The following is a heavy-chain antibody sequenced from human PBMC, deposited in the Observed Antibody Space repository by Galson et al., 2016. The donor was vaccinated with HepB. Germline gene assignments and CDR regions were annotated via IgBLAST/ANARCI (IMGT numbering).Heavy chain of an antibody. CDR2: ISDGEST. CDR1: GGSVSSASHY. V-gene: IGHV4-61*01. D-gene: IGHD2-2*02. Sequence: ETLSLTCTVSGGSVSSASHYWSWVRQPTGKGLERIGYISDGESTKYNPSLKGRVTISLDRSKNQFSLRLNSVIAADTAVYYCAKDEGFYNGMDFWGQGTTVTVSS. J-gene: IGHJ6*02. CDR3: AKDEGFYNGMDF.